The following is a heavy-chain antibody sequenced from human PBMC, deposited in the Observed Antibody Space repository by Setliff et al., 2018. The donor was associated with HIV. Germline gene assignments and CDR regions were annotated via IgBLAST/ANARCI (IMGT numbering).Heavy chain of an antibody. Sequence: SETLSLTCAVSGESFSGYYWTWIRQPPGTGQEWIGEGNHSGNTNYSPSPKSRVTISADTSKNQYSLKLTSVTAPDTAVYYRASDTVITYFYDSSGSFDYWGQGTLVTVSS. V-gene: IGHV4-34*01. CDR2: GNHSGNT. CDR3: ASDTVITYFYDSSGSFDY. D-gene: IGHD3-22*01. CDR1: GESFSGYY. J-gene: IGHJ4*02.